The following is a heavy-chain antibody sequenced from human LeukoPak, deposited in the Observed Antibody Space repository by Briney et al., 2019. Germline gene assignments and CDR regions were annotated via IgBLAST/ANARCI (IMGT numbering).Heavy chain of an antibody. CDR2: ISGSSGFT. CDR3: AKDSAPTIPYYFDY. V-gene: IGHV3-23*01. D-gene: IGHD5-24*01. J-gene: IGHJ4*02. CDR1: GFTFSSYA. Sequence: GGSLRLSCAASGFTFSSYAMNWVRQAPGRGLEWVSSISGSSGFTYYADSVKGRFTISRDNSKNTLYLQMNSLRAEDTAVYYCAKDSAPTIPYYFDYWGQGTLVTVSP.